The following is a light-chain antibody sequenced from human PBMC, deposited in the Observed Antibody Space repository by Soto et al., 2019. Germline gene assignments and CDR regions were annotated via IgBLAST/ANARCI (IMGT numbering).Light chain of an antibody. V-gene: IGKV3-15*01. CDR1: QSVSSN. CDR2: GAS. Sequence: EIVMTQSPATLSVSPGERATLSCRASQSVSSNLAWYQQKPGQAPRLLIYGASTRATGIPARFSGSGSDTEFTLTISSLQSEDVAVYYCQQYNNWPPLTFGRGAKVEIK. CDR3: QQYNNWPPLT. J-gene: IGKJ4*01.